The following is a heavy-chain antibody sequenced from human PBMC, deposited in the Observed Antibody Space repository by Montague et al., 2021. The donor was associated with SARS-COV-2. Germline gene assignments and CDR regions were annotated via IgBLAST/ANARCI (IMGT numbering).Heavy chain of an antibody. J-gene: IGHJ4*02. D-gene: IGHD6-19*01. CDR3: ARQRGRLWGIAVAGAFDY. CDR2: IYYSGST. Sequence: SETLSLTCTVSGGSISSSSYYWGWIRQPPGKGLEWIGSIYYSGSTXYNPSLKSRVTISVDTSKNQFSLKLSSVTAADTAVYYCARQRGRLWGIAVAGAFDYWGQGTLVTASS. V-gene: IGHV4-39*01. CDR1: GGSISSSSYY.